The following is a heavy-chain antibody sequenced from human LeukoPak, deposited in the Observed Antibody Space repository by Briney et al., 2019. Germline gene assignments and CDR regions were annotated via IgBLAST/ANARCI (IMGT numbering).Heavy chain of an antibody. J-gene: IGHJ4*02. Sequence: GGSLRLSCAASGFTFCSYVMSWVRQAPGKGLEWVSAISGSGGSTYYADSVKGRFTISRDNSKNMLYLQMNSLRAEDTAVYYCARDYCSGGSCSDYWGQGTLATVSS. CDR1: GFTFCSYV. D-gene: IGHD2-15*01. V-gene: IGHV3-23*01. CDR2: ISGSGGST. CDR3: ARDYCSGGSCSDY.